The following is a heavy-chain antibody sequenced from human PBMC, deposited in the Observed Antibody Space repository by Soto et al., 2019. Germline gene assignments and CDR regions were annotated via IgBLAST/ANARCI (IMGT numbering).Heavy chain of an antibody. D-gene: IGHD6-6*01. CDR3: ARDRGSSGFSYGMDV. J-gene: IGHJ6*02. Sequence: QVQLVESGGGVVQPGRSLRLSCAASGFTFSSYAMHWVRQAPGKGLEWVAVISYDGSNKYYADSVKGRFTISRDNSKNTVYLQMNSRRAEDTAVYYCARDRGSSGFSYGMDVWGQGTTVTVSS. CDR1: GFTFSSYA. V-gene: IGHV3-30-3*01. CDR2: ISYDGSNK.